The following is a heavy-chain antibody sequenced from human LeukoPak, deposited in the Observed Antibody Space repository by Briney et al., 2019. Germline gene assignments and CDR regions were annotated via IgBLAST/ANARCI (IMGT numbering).Heavy chain of an antibody. J-gene: IGHJ3*02. D-gene: IGHD2-15*01. Sequence: GGSLRLSCAASGLTFDDYAMHWVRQAPGKGLEWVSGISWNSGNVGYGDSVKGRFTISRDNAKNSLYLQMNSLRTEDTALYYCAKAGGGSNLGGAFDIWGQGTMVTVSS. V-gene: IGHV3-9*01. CDR2: ISWNSGNV. CDR3: AKAGGGSNLGGAFDI. CDR1: GLTFDDYA.